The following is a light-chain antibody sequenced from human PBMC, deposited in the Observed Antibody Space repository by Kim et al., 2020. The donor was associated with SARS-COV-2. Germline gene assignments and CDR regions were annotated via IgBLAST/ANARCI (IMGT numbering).Light chain of an antibody. Sequence: ATINCKSSQSVLYSSNNKNYLAWYQKKPGQPPKLLIYWASTRESGVPDRFSGSGSGTDFTLSISSLQAEDVAVYYCQQSYSTPRTFGQGTKVDIK. CDR2: WAS. V-gene: IGKV4-1*01. CDR3: QQSYSTPRT. J-gene: IGKJ1*01. CDR1: QSVLYSSNNKNY.